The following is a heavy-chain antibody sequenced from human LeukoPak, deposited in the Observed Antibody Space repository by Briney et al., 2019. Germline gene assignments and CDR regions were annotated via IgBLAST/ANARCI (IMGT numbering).Heavy chain of an antibody. J-gene: IGHJ4*02. V-gene: IGHV3-33*06. CDR3: AKEAQGCSITSCYFDS. CDR2: IWYDGSNK. D-gene: IGHD2-2*01. Sequence: GGSLRLSCAASGFTFSSYGMHWVRQAPGKGLEWVAVIWYDGSNKYYADSVKGRFTISRDNSKNTLYLQMNSLRAEDTAVYYCAKEAQGCSITSCYFDSWGQGTLVTVSS. CDR1: GFTFSSYG.